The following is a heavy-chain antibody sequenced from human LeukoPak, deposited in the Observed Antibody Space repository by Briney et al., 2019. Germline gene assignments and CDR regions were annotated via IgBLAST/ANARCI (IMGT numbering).Heavy chain of an antibody. D-gene: IGHD3-10*01. CDR1: GFTFSSYW. CDR2: INSDGSST. CDR3: ARDVVRFGEPTYDY. V-gene: IGHV3-74*01. J-gene: IGHJ4*02. Sequence: PGGSLRLSCAVSGFTFSSYWMHWVRQAPGKGLVWVSRINSDGSSTSYADSVKGRFTISRDNAKSTLYLQMNSLRAEDTAVYYCARDVVRFGEPTYDYWGQGTLVTVSS.